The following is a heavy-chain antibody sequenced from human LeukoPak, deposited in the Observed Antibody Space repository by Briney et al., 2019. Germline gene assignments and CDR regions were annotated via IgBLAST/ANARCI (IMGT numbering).Heavy chain of an antibody. CDR1: GGTFSSYA. V-gene: IGHV1-69*13. D-gene: IGHD6-13*01. CDR3: ARPYSSSWYDYFDY. J-gene: IGHJ4*02. CDR2: IIPIFGTA. Sequence: GASVKVSCKASGGTFSSYAISWVRQAPGQGLEWMGGIIPIFGTANYAQKFQGRVTITADESTSTAYMELSSLRSEDTAVYYCARPYSSSWYDYFDYWGQGALVTVSS.